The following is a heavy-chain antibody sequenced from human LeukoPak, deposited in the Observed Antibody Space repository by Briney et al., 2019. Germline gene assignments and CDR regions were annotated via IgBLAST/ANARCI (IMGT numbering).Heavy chain of an antibody. CDR2: IIPIFGTA. CDR3: ARESSYCTNGVCPFDY. D-gene: IGHD2-8*01. J-gene: IGHJ4*02. V-gene: IGHV1-69*05. CDR1: GGTFSSYA. Sequence: ASVKVPCKASGGTFSSYAISWVRQAPGQGLEWMGGIIPIFGTANYAQKFQDRVTITTDESTSTAYMELSSLRSEDTAVYYCARESSYCTNGVCPFDYWGQGTLVTVSS.